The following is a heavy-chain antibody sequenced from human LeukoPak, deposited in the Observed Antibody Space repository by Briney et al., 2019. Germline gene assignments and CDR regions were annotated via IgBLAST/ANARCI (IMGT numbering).Heavy chain of an antibody. Sequence: GGSLILSCAASGFTFNNYAVSWVRQAPGKGLEWVSGINTSGGTTYYADSVKGRFTISRDNSKNTLYLQMSSLRAEDTAIYYCAKENGSPYYFDYWGQGTLVTVSS. CDR1: GFTFNNYA. D-gene: IGHD2-8*01. CDR3: AKENGSPYYFDY. V-gene: IGHV3-23*01. J-gene: IGHJ4*02. CDR2: INTSGGTT.